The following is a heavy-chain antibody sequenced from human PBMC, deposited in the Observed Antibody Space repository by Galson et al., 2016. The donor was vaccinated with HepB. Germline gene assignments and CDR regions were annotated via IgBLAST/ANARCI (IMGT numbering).Heavy chain of an antibody. J-gene: IGHJ5*02. D-gene: IGHD3-22*01. V-gene: IGHV1-46*01. CDR1: GYTFTRYH. Sequence: SVKVSCKASGYTFTRYHIYWVRQAPGQGLEWMGMINPSVDSTTYAQNFEGRVTLTSDTSTTTVYVELSSLRSDDTAIYYCARLLDTSGFNKLFDPWGQGTLVTVSS. CDR3: ARLLDTSGFNKLFDP. CDR2: INPSVDST.